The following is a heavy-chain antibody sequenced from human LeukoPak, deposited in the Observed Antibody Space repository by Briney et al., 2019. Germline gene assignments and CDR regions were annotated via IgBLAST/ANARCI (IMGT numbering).Heavy chain of an antibody. J-gene: IGHJ4*02. V-gene: IGHV1-8*03. D-gene: IGHD2-2*02. CDR3: VVGYCSSTSCYTSSYPFDY. CDR1: GYTFTSYD. Sequence: ASVMVSCKASGYTFTSYDINWVRQATGQGLEWMGWMNPNSGNTGYAQKFQGRVTITRNTSISTAYMELSSLRSEDTAVYYCVVGYCSSTSCYTSSYPFDYWGQGTLVTVSS. CDR2: MNPNSGNT.